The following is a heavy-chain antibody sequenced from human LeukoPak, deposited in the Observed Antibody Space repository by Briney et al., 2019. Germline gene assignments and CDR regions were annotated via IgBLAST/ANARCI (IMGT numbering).Heavy chain of an antibody. Sequence: NXXXXVSXXPGXXLEXXXXIYSGGSTYYADSVKGRFTISRDNSKNTLYLQMNSLRAEDTAVYYCARGVGPRGVDWFDPWGQGTLVTVSS. CDR2: IYSGGST. V-gene: IGHV3-53*01. J-gene: IGHJ5*02. CDR1: NX. CDR3: ARGVGPRGVDWFDP. D-gene: IGHD2-15*01.